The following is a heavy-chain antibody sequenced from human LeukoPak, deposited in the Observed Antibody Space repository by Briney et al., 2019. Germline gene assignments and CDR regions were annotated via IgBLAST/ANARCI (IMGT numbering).Heavy chain of an antibody. Sequence: ASVKVSCKASGYTFTGYYMHWVRQAPGQGLEWMGWINPNSGGTNYAQKFQGRVTMTRDTSISTAYMELSRLRSDDTAVYYCARTRGYGDFYFDYWGQGTLVTVSS. D-gene: IGHD4-17*01. CDR1: GYTFTGYY. CDR2: INPNSGGT. J-gene: IGHJ4*02. CDR3: ARTRGYGDFYFDY. V-gene: IGHV1-2*02.